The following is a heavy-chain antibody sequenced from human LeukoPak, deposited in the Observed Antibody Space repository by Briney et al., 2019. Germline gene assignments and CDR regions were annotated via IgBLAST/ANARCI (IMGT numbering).Heavy chain of an antibody. D-gene: IGHD3-9*01. CDR1: GFTFSSYA. Sequence: GGSLRRSCAASGFTFSSYAMSWVRQAPGKGLEWVSCISGSGGSTYYADSVKGRFTISRDNSKNTLYLQMNSLRAEDTAVYYCAKGRHNYDILTGFYNGFDYWGQGSLVTVSS. J-gene: IGHJ4*02. CDR3: AKGRHNYDILTGFYNGFDY. CDR2: ISGSGGST. V-gene: IGHV3-23*01.